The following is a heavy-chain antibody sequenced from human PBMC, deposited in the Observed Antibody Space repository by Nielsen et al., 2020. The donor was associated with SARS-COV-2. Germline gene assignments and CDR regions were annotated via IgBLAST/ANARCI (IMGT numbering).Heavy chain of an antibody. CDR3: AKWSPGSSSWLGD. D-gene: IGHD6-13*01. J-gene: IGHJ4*02. CDR2: ISSGGATM. Sequence: GESLKISCAASGFAFSVYGMNWVRHTPGKGLEWLSYISSGGATMYYADSVKGRFTVSRDNAKNSLYLRMNSLRAEDTAIYYCAKWSPGSSSWLGDWGQGTLVTVSS. CDR1: GFAFSVYG. V-gene: IGHV3-48*01.